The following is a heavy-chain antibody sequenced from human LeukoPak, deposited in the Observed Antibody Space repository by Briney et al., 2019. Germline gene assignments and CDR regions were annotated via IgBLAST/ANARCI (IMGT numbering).Heavy chain of an antibody. Sequence: GGSLRLSCAASGFTFSSYAMSWVRQAPGKGLEWVSAISGSGGSTYYADSVKGRFTISRDNSKNTLYLQMNSLRAEDTAVYYCAKNGEYQLLYPYYFDYWGQGTLVTVPS. D-gene: IGHD2-2*02. V-gene: IGHV3-23*01. CDR1: GFTFSSYA. CDR2: ISGSGGST. CDR3: AKNGEYQLLYPYYFDY. J-gene: IGHJ4*02.